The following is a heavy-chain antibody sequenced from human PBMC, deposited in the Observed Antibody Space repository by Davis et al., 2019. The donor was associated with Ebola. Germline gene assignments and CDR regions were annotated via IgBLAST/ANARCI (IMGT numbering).Heavy chain of an antibody. J-gene: IGHJ2*01. D-gene: IGHD3-9*01. CDR1: GDSISSGSYY. Sequence: SETLSLTCTVSGDSISSGSYYWSWIRQPAGKGLEWIGHIYTSGSTNYNPSLKSRVTISVDTSKNQFSLKLTSVTAADTAVYYCARRYLRGWYFDLWGRGTLVRSPQ. CDR3: ARRYLRGWYFDL. V-gene: IGHV4-61*09. CDR2: IYTSGST.